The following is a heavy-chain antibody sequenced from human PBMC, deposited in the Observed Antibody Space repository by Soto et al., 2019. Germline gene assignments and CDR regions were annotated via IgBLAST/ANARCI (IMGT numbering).Heavy chain of an antibody. V-gene: IGHV4-31*03. J-gene: IGHJ4*02. CDR2: IYYSGST. CDR3: AREGVVPAALDY. Sequence: QVQLQESGPGLVKPSQTLSLTCTVSGGSISSGGYYWSWIRQHPGKGLEWIGYIYYSGSTYYNPSLKSRVTISVDASKNQFSLKLSSVTAADTAVYYCAREGVVPAALDYWGQGTLVTVSS. D-gene: IGHD2-2*01. CDR1: GGSISSGGYY.